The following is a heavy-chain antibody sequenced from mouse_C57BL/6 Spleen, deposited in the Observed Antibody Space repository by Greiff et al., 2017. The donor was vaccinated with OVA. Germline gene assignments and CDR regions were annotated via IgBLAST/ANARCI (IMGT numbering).Heavy chain of an antibody. CDR1: GFNIKNTY. J-gene: IGHJ4*01. V-gene: IGHV14-3*01. CDR2: IDPANGNT. D-gene: IGHD1-1*01. CDR3: ARGEDYYGSSYENYAMDY. Sequence: EVQLQQSEAELVRPGASVKLSCTASGFNIKNTYMHWVKQRPEQGLEWIGRIDPANGNTKYAPKFQGKATITADTSSNTAYLQLSSLTSEDTAIYYCARGEDYYGSSYENYAMDYWGQGTSVTVSS.